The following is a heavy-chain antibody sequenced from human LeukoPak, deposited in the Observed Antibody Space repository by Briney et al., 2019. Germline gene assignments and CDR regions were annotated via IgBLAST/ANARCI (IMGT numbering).Heavy chain of an antibody. CDR3: ARSSGVVPAAIHWFDP. CDR2: IIPIFGTA. CDR1: GGTFSSYA. J-gene: IGHJ5*02. D-gene: IGHD2-2*02. Sequence: SVKVSCKASGGTFSSYAISWVRQAPGHGLEWMGGIIPIFGTANYAQKFQGRVTITTDESTSTAYMELSSLRSEDTAVYYCARSSGVVPAAIHWFDPWGQGTLVTVS. V-gene: IGHV1-69*05.